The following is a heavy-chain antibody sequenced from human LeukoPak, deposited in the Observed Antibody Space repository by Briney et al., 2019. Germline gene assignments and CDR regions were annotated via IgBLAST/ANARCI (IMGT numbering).Heavy chain of an antibody. Sequence: ASVKVSCKASGYTFTSYGISWVRQAPGQELEWMGWISAYNGNTNYAQKLQGRVTMTTDTSTSTAYMELRSLRSDDTAVYYCAREGYYDSSGYLTPDYWGQGTLVTVSS. D-gene: IGHD3-22*01. J-gene: IGHJ4*02. CDR3: AREGYYDSSGYLTPDY. CDR1: GYTFTSYG. CDR2: ISAYNGNT. V-gene: IGHV1-18*01.